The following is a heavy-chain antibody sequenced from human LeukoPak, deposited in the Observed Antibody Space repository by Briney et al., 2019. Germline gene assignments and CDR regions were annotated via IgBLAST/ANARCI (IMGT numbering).Heavy chain of an antibody. CDR3: ARSPPLTSDYYYGMDV. Sequence: GGSLRLSCAASGFTVSSNYMSWVRQAPGKGLEWVSVIYSGGSTYYADSVKGRFTISRDNSKNTLYLQMNSLRAEDTAVYYCARSPPLTSDYYYGMDVWGQGTTVTVSS. D-gene: IGHD3-9*01. J-gene: IGHJ6*02. V-gene: IGHV3-53*01. CDR1: GFTVSSNY. CDR2: IYSGGST.